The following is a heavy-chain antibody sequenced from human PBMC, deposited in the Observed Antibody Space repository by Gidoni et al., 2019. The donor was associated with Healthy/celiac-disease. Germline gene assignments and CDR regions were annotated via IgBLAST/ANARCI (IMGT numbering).Heavy chain of an antibody. Sequence: QVQLQESGPGLVKPSETLSLTCTVSGGSISSYYWSWIRQPPGKGLEWIGYIYYSWSTNYNPSLKSRVTISVDTSKNQFSLKLSSVTAADTAVYYCARGPRGNYDSSGVRNWGQGTLVTVSS. CDR1: GGSISSYY. CDR2: IYYSWST. D-gene: IGHD3-22*01. V-gene: IGHV4-59*01. J-gene: IGHJ4*02. CDR3: ARGPRGNYDSSGVRN.